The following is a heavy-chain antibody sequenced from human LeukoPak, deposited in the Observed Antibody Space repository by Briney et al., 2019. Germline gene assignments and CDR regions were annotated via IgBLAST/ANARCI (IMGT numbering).Heavy chain of an antibody. Sequence: PGGSLRLSCAASGFTFSSYAMHWVRQAPGKGLEWVAVISYDGSNKYYADSVKGRFTISRDNSKNTLYLQMNSLRAEDTAVYYCARAAQYVDTAMVTGYWGQGTLVTVSS. V-gene: IGHV3-30-3*01. J-gene: IGHJ4*02. CDR2: ISYDGSNK. D-gene: IGHD5-18*01. CDR3: ARAAQYVDTAMVTGY. CDR1: GFTFSSYA.